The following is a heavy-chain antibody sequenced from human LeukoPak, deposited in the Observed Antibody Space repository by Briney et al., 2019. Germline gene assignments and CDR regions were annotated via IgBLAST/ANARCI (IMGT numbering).Heavy chain of an antibody. CDR3: VKARMPHCGTDCLES. CDR1: GFTFSNYG. D-gene: IGHD2-21*02. V-gene: IGHV3-23*01. J-gene: IGHJ4*02. Sequence: GGSLRLSCAASGFTFSNYGMSWFRQAPGKGLEWVSVIRGSGGGTYYADSVKGRFTISRDNSKNTVYLQMNSLRAEDTAVYYCVKARMPHCGTDCLESWGQGTLVTVSS. CDR2: IRGSGGGT.